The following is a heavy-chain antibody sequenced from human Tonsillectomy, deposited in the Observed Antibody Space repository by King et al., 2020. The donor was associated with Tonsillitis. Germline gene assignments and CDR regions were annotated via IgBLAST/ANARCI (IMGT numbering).Heavy chain of an antibody. J-gene: IGHJ4*02. CDR1: GFIFGDYA. Sequence: DVQLVESGGGLVQPGRSLRLSCTASGFIFGDYAMSWFRQAPGKGLEWVGFIRSKAYGGTTEYAASVKGRFTISSDDSKSIAYLQMNSLKTEDTAMYYCTRVRYSSGWYRVGGPHYFDYWGQGTLVTVSS. D-gene: IGHD6-19*01. CDR2: IRSKAYGGTT. V-gene: IGHV3-49*03. CDR3: TRVRYSSGWYRVGGPHYFDY.